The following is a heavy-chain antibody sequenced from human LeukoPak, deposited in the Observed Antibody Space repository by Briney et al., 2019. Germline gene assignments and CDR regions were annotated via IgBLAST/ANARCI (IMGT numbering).Heavy chain of an antibody. CDR3: ARSLSSASRVDF. CDR1: GLTFSSSW. D-gene: IGHD5/OR15-5a*01. Sequence: PGGSLRLSCAASGLTFSSSWMHWVRQAPGKGLLWVSRINSDGVSTNYADSVRGRFTISRDNAKNTLYLQMNSLRAEDTAVYFCARSLSSASRVDFWGQGTLVTVSS. J-gene: IGHJ4*02. V-gene: IGHV3-74*01. CDR2: INSDGVST.